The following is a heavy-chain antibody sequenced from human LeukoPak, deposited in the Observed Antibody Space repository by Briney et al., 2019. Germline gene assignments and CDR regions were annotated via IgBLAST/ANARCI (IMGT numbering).Heavy chain of an antibody. V-gene: IGHV4-39*07. CDR3: ARVLHKGAVAGRALGY. CDR2: IYYSGST. J-gene: IGHJ4*02. D-gene: IGHD6-19*01. CDR1: GGSISSSSYY. Sequence: SETLSLTCTVSGGSISSSSYYWGWVRQPPGKGLEWIGSIYYSGSTYYNPSLKSRVTISVDTSKNQFSLKLSSVTAADTAVYYCARVLHKGAVAGRALGYWGQGTLVTVSS.